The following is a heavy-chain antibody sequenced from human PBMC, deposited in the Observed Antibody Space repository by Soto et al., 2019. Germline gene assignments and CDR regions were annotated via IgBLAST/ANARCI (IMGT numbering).Heavy chain of an antibody. D-gene: IGHD1-26*01. J-gene: IGHJ5*02. Sequence: SVKVSCKASGGTLSRDVISWVRQAPGQGLEWMGGIIPIFGTANYSHKFKGRVTITADESTSTAYLELSSLRFQDTAVYYSARARVGPTTTGWLYPWGQGSLVT. CDR3: ARARVGPTTTGWLYP. CDR2: IIPIFGTA. CDR1: GGTLSRDV. V-gene: IGHV1-69*13.